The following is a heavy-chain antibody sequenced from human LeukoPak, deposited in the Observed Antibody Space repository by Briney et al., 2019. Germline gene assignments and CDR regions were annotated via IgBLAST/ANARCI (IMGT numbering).Heavy chain of an antibody. J-gene: IGHJ4*02. Sequence: ASETLSLTCAVSGXSISGYYWHWIRQSPGKGLEWIGYIYYSGSTNYNPSLESRVTISVDTSKNQFSLKLSSVTAADTAVYYCARQRSRTPADHWGQGTLVTVSS. D-gene: IGHD4-23*01. V-gene: IGHV4-59*08. CDR3: ARQRSRTPADH. CDR1: GXSISGYY. CDR2: IYYSGST.